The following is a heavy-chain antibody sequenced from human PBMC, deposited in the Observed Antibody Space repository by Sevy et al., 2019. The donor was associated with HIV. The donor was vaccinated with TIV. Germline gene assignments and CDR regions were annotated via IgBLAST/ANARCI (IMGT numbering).Heavy chain of an antibody. CDR2: IKEDGSDK. CDR3: ARWDV. V-gene: IGHV3-7*01. J-gene: IGHJ6*04. Sequence: GGSLRLSCAASGFAFHEYSMSWIRQAPGKGLEWVANIKEDGSDKYYVDSVKGRFTISRDNAQNSLYLEMNSLRAEDTAVYYCARWDVWGKGTTVTVSS. CDR1: GFAFHEYS.